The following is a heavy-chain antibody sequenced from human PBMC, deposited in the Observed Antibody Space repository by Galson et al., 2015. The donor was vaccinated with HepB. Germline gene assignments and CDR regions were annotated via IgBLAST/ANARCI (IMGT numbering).Heavy chain of an antibody. Sequence: SLRLSCAASGFTFSSYDMHWVRQAPGKGLEWVALIWYDGSNKDYADSVKGRFTISRDNSKNTLFLQMNSLRAEDTAIYYCAKDLGYFDPWGRGALSLSPQ. CDR3: AKDLGYFDP. V-gene: IGHV3-33*06. CDR2: IWYDGSNK. CDR1: GFTFSSYD. J-gene: IGHJ2*01.